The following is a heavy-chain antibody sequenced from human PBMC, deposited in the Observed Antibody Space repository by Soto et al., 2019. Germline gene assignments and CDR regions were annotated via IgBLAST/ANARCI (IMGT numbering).Heavy chain of an antibody. Sequence: GGSLRLSCAASGFTVSVNYMTWVRQAPGKGLEWVSVIYSGGTAHYADSVKGRFTISRDISKNTLYLQMNSLRGEDTAVYYCARGIPVAGSHYYYGMDVWDQGTTVTVSS. D-gene: IGHD6-19*01. CDR2: IYSGGTA. J-gene: IGHJ6*02. V-gene: IGHV3-53*01. CDR1: GFTVSVNY. CDR3: ARGIPVAGSHYYYGMDV.